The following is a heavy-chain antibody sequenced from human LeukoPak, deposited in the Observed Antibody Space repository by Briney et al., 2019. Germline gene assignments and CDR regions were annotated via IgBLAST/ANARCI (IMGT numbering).Heavy chain of an antibody. J-gene: IGHJ4*02. Sequence: GGSLRLSCAASGFTFSDYWMHWVRQAPGKGLEWVARIYSDVRRIKYADSVKGRFTISRDNAKNTLYLQMNGLRVEDTAVYYCATSPVISRDWGQGTLVTVSS. CDR3: ATSPVISRD. CDR1: GFTFSDYW. D-gene: IGHD2-21*01. CDR2: IYSDVRRI. V-gene: IGHV3-74*03.